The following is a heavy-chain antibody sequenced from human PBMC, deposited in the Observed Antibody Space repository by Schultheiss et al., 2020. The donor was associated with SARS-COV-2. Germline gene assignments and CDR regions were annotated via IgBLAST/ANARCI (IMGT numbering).Heavy chain of an antibody. D-gene: IGHD2-21*02. V-gene: IGHV3-21*01. CDR1: GGSFSGYS. CDR2: ISSSSSYI. CDR3: ASNMVTTRLGAFDI. Sequence: LSLTCAVYGGSFSGYSWSWIRQPPGKGLEWVSSISSSSSYIYYADSVKGRFTISRDNAKNSLFLQMNSLRAEDTAVYYCASNMVTTRLGAFDIWGQGTMVTVSS. J-gene: IGHJ3*02.